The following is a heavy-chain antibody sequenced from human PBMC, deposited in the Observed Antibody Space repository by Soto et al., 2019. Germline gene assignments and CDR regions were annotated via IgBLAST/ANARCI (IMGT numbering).Heavy chain of an antibody. J-gene: IGHJ4*02. V-gene: IGHV3-74*01. CDR1: GFTFSSYW. CDR3: VSAEGAYEGPGDY. CDR2: INIDGSST. D-gene: IGHD2-21*01. Sequence: EVQLVESGGGLVQPGGSLRLSCAASGFTFSSYWMHWVRQAPGKGLVWVSRINIDGSSTRYADSVKGRLTISRDNAKNTLYLQKNSLRAEGTAVYYFVSAEGAYEGPGDYWGQGTLVTVSS.